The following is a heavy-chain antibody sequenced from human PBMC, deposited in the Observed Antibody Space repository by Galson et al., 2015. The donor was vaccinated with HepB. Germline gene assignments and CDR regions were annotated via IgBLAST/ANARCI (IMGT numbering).Heavy chain of an antibody. V-gene: IGHV3-30*12. CDR3: AKRAYSSGWYFDY. CDR1: GFTFSSYG. D-gene: IGHD6-19*01. Sequence: SLRLSCAASGFTFSSYGMHWVRQAPGKGLEWVAVISYDGSDKYYADSVKGRFTISRDNSKNTLYLQMSSLRAEDTAVYYCAKRAYSSGWYFDYWGQGTLVTVSS. J-gene: IGHJ4*02. CDR2: ISYDGSDK.